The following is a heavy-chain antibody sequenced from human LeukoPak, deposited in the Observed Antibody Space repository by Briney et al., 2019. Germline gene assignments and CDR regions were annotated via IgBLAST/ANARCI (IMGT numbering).Heavy chain of an antibody. CDR1: GGSIRSSNYY. J-gene: IGHJ6*03. D-gene: IGHD6-13*01. Sequence: SETLSLTCTVSGGSIRSSNYYWGWIRQPPGKGLQWIGSIYYSGSTYYNPSLKSRVTISLDTSKNQFSLKLSSVTAADTAVYYCARTTEAHSWRTRYYDYYMDVWGKGTTVTVSS. V-gene: IGHV4-39*07. CDR3: ARTTEAHSWRTRYYDYYMDV. CDR2: IYYSGST.